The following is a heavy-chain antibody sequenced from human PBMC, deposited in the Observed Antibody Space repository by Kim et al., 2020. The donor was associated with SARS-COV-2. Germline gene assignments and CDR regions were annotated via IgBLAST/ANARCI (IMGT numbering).Heavy chain of an antibody. CDR1: GYTFTSYG. CDR2: ISAYNGNT. J-gene: IGHJ6*02. D-gene: IGHD3-10*01. V-gene: IGHV1-18*04. Sequence: ASVKVSCKASGYTFTSYGISWVRQAPGQGLEWMGWISAYNGNTNYAQKLQGRVTMTTDTSTSTAYMELRSLRSDDTAVYYCARDSKILWFGELLDSTYYYGMDVWGQGTTVTVSS. CDR3: ARDSKILWFGELLDSTYYYGMDV.